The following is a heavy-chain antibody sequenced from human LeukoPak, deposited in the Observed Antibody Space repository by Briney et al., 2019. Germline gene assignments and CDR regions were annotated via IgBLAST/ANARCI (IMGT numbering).Heavy chain of an antibody. Sequence: HPWGALRLSCAASGFTFSNYWMHWVRQAPGKGLVWVSRINSDGSNTTYADSVKGRFTISRDNAKNTLYVQMNSLRAEDTAVYYCTRGGSSRYTISYWGQGTLVTVSS. V-gene: IGHV3-74*01. D-gene: IGHD6-25*01. J-gene: IGHJ4*02. CDR2: INSDGSNT. CDR3: TRGGSSRYTISY. CDR1: GFTFSNYW.